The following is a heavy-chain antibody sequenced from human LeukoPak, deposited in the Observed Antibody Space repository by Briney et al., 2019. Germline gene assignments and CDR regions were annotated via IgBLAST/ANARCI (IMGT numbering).Heavy chain of an antibody. CDR2: IYTSGST. D-gene: IGHD3-9*01. CDR3: ARDGHYDILTGYYEMDV. V-gene: IGHV4-4*07. J-gene: IGHJ6*02. CDR1: GGSISSYY. Sequence: SETLSLTCTVSGGSISSYYWSWIRRPAGKGLEWIGRIYTSGSTNYNPSLKSRVTMSVDTSKNQFSLKLSSVTAAGTAVYYCARDGHYDILTGYYEMDVWGQGTTVTVSS.